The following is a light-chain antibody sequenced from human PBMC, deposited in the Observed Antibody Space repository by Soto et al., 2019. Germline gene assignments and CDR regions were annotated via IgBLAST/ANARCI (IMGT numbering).Light chain of an antibody. CDR2: GAS. Sequence: EIVLTQSPGTLSLSPGERATLSCRASHAVTNNFLAWYQQKPGQAPRLVIYGASSRPAGIPDRFSGSGAGKHFTLSISRLEPEDFAVYFCQQYGTSPGTFGQGTKLEIK. V-gene: IGKV3-20*01. CDR1: HAVTNNF. J-gene: IGKJ2*01. CDR3: QQYGTSPGT.